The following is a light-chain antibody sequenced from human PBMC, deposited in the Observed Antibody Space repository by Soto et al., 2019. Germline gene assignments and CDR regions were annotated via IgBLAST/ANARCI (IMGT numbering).Light chain of an antibody. CDR2: EVH. CDR3: SSYASSSTPV. V-gene: IGLV2-8*01. CDR1: SSDVGGYNY. Sequence: QSALTQPPSASGSLGQSVTFSCTGTSSDVGGYNYVSWYQQHPGKAPKLIIYEVHKRPSGVPDRFSGSKSGNTASLTVSGLQAEDEADYHCSSYASSSTPVFGGGTKLTVL. J-gene: IGLJ3*02.